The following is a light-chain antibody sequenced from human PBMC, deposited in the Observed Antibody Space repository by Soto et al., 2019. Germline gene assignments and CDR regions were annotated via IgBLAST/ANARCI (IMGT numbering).Light chain of an antibody. CDR2: EGT. Sequence: QSALTQPASVSGSPGQSITISCTGTSSDVGTYNFVSWYQQLPGKAPELIIYEGTKRPSGVSNRFSGSKSGNTASLTLSWLQAEDEANYYCCSYAGSGTWVFGGGTKVTDL. V-gene: IGLV2-23*01. CDR3: CSYAGSGTWV. J-gene: IGLJ3*02. CDR1: SSDVGTYNF.